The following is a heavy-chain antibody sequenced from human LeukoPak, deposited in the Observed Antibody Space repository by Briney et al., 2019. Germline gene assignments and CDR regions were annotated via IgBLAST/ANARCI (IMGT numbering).Heavy chain of an antibody. V-gene: IGHV3-74*01. Sequence: GGSLRLSCAASGFTFSSYWMHWVRQAPGKGLLWVSRINSDGSSTSYADSVKGRFTISRDNAKNTLYLQMNSLRAEDTAVYYCARDRAWNYFDYWGQGTLVTVSS. D-gene: IGHD3-3*01. CDR2: INSDGSST. CDR1: GFTFSSYW. J-gene: IGHJ4*02. CDR3: ARDRAWNYFDY.